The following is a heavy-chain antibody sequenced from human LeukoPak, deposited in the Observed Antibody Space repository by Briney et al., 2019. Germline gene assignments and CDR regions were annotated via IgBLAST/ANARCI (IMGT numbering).Heavy chain of an antibody. D-gene: IGHD3-22*01. CDR3: AKEPSYYYDSSGHN. CDR2: ISGSGGST. Sequence: PGGSLRLSCAASGFTFSSYAMSWVRQAPGKGLEWVSGISGSGGSTYYADSVKGRFTISRDNSKNTLYLQMNSLRAEDTAVYYCAKEPSYYYDSSGHNWGQGTLVTVSS. V-gene: IGHV3-23*01. J-gene: IGHJ4*02. CDR1: GFTFSSYA.